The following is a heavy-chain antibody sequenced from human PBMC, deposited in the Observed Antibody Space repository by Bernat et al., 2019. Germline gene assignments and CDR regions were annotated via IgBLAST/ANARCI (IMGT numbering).Heavy chain of an antibody. CDR1: GLTFSGYG. CDR2: ISSDGYNR. Sequence: VQLLESGGGLVQPGESLRLSCAASGLTFSGYGMTWVRQAPGKGLEWVASISSDGYNRHFTDSVKGRFTISRDNSKNTLYLQMNSLRAEDTAVYYCAITDNFDYWGQGTLVTVFS. J-gene: IGHJ4*02. V-gene: IGHV3-30*03. CDR3: AITDNFDY.